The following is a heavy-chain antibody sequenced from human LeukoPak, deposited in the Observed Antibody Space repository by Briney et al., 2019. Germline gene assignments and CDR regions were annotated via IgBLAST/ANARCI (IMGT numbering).Heavy chain of an antibody. J-gene: IGHJ6*02. CDR3: ARSVDTAMVHYYGMDV. CDR1: GFTFSSYS. V-gene: IGHV3-21*01. D-gene: IGHD5-18*01. CDR2: ISSSSSYI. Sequence: GGSLRLSCAASGFTFSSYSMNWVRQAPGKGLEWVSSISSSSSYIYYADSVKDRFTISRDNAKNSLYLQMNSLRAEDTAVYYCARSVDTAMVHYYGMDVWGQGTTVTVSS.